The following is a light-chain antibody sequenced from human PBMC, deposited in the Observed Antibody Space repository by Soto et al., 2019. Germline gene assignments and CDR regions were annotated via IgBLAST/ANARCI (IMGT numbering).Light chain of an antibody. CDR2: EVT. V-gene: IGLV2-14*01. CDR1: SSDVGGYNY. CDR3: SSFTNGSPLFSV. Sequence: QSVLTQPASVSGSPGQSVTISCSGTSSDVGGYNYVSWYQQYPGKAPKLMIYEVTNRPSGVSNRFSGSKSGNTASLTISGLQAEDEADYYCSSFTNGSPLFSVFGTGTKLTVL. J-gene: IGLJ1*01.